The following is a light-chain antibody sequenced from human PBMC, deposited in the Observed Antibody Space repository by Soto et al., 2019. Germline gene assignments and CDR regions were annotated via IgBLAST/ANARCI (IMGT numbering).Light chain of an antibody. V-gene: IGKV3-20*01. CDR2: GVS. Sequence: IVLTQSPASLSLSPVEIATLSCRASQSVDSYLVWYQQKPGQTPRLLIHGVSSRATGLPDRFSGSGSRTDFTLTISRLEPEDFAVYYCQQYGSSGTFGQGTKVDNK. CDR1: QSVDSY. J-gene: IGKJ1*01. CDR3: QQYGSSGT.